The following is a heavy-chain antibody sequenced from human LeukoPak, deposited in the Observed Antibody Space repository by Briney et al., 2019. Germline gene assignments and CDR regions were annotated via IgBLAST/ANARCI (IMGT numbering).Heavy chain of an antibody. CDR2: ISQYSTVT. Sequence: GGSLRLSCAASGFTFSDLYITWIRQAPGKGLEYLAYISQYSTVTVYSDSVNGRLTISRDNSNNTLYLQMNSLRAEDTAVYYCAKGLRTGVGPYMGYHYYMDVWGKGATVTVSS. J-gene: IGHJ6*03. D-gene: IGHD3-16*01. CDR1: GFTFSDLY. V-gene: IGHV3-11*05. CDR3: AKGLRTGVGPYMGYHYYMDV.